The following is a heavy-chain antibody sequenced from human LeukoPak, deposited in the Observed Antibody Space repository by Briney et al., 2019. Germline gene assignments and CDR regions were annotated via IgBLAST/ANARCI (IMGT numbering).Heavy chain of an antibody. CDR2: ISGSGGST. CDR1: GFTFSSYA. V-gene: IGHV3-23*01. Sequence: GGSLRLSCAASGFTFSSYAMSWVRQAPGKGLGWVSAISGSGGSTYYADSVKGRFTISRDNSKNTLYLQMNSLRAEDTAVYYCAKAPMGEYYDFWSGYSAVDYWGQGTLVTVSS. CDR3: AKAPMGEYYDFWSGYSAVDY. J-gene: IGHJ4*02. D-gene: IGHD3-3*01.